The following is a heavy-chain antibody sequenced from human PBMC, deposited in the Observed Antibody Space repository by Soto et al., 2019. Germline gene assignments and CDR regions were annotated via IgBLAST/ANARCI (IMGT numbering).Heavy chain of an antibody. CDR2: ISAYNGNT. V-gene: IGHV1-18*04. D-gene: IGHD3-3*01. Sequence: VASVKVSCKASGYTFTSYGISWVRQAPGQGLEWMGWISAYNGNTNYAQKLQGRVTMTTDTSTSTAYMELRSLRSDDTAVYYCARSSLYYDFWSGYYFPFGYWGQGTLVTVSS. CDR1: GYTFTSYG. CDR3: ARSSLYYDFWSGYYFPFGY. J-gene: IGHJ4*02.